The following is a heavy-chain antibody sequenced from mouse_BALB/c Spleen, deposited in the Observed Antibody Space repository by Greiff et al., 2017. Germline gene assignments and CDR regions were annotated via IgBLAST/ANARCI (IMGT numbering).Heavy chain of an antibody. CDR1: GFTFSSYG. CDR2: INSNGGST. J-gene: IGHJ2*01. D-gene: IGHD2-2*01. V-gene: IGHV5-6-3*01. CDR3: ARRGYGYDGDY. Sequence: EVQLVESGGGLVQPGGSLKLSCAASGFTFSSYGMSWVRQTPDKRLELVATINSNGGSTYYPDSVKGRFTISRDNAKNTLYLQMSSLKSEDTAMYYCARRGYGYDGDYWGQGTTLTVSS.